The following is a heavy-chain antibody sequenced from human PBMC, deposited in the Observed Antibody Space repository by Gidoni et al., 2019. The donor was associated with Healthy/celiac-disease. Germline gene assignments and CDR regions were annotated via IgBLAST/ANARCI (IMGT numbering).Heavy chain of an antibody. Sequence: QVQLQESGPGLVKPSETLSLTCTVSGGSISSYYWSWIRQPAGKGLEWIGRIYTSGSTNYNPSLKSRVTMSVDTSKNQFSLKLSSVTAADTAVYYCARESQQLVRGQRYFDYWGQGTLVTVSS. CDR3: ARESQQLVRGQRYFDY. J-gene: IGHJ4*02. V-gene: IGHV4-4*07. D-gene: IGHD6-13*01. CDR1: GGSISSYY. CDR2: IYTSGST.